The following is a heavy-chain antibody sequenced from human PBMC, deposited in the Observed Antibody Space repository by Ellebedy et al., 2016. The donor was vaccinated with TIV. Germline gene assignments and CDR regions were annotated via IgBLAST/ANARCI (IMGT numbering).Heavy chain of an antibody. CDR3: ARGKGIAAAGGDY. Sequence: ASVKVSCKTSGYTFSSYGVSWVRQAPGQGLEWMGIINPSGGSTSYAQKFQGRVTMTRDTSTSTAYMELSSLRSEDTAVYYCARGKGIAAAGGDYWGQGTLVTVSS. CDR1: GYTFSSYG. J-gene: IGHJ4*02. CDR2: INPSGGST. D-gene: IGHD6-13*01. V-gene: IGHV1-46*01.